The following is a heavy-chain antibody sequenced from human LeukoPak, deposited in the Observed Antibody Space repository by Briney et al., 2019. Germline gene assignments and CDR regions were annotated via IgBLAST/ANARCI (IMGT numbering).Heavy chain of an antibody. Sequence: PSQTLSLTCTVSGGSISSGTYYWSWIRQPAGKGLEWIGRMYTSGSTNYNPSLKSRVTISVDTSMNQFSLKLRSVTAADTAVYYCARSGFYGDYTFYYWGQGTLVTVSS. CDR2: MYTSGST. CDR1: GGSISSGTYY. D-gene: IGHD4-17*01. CDR3: ARSGFYGDYTFYY. J-gene: IGHJ4*02. V-gene: IGHV4-61*02.